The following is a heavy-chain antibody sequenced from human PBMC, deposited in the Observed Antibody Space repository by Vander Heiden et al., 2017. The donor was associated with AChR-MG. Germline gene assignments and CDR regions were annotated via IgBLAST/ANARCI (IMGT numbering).Heavy chain of an antibody. Sequence: QLQLQESGPGLVKPSETLSLTCTVSGGSISSSSYYWGWIRQPPGKGLEWIGSIYYSGSTYYNPSLKSRVTISVDTSKNQFSLKLSSVTAADTAVYYCARHMGRTDLDYYDSSGYLSGGAFDIWGQGTMVTVSS. CDR3: ARHMGRTDLDYYDSSGYLSGGAFDI. D-gene: IGHD3-22*01. CDR2: IYYSGST. V-gene: IGHV4-39*01. CDR1: GGSISSSSYY. J-gene: IGHJ3*02.